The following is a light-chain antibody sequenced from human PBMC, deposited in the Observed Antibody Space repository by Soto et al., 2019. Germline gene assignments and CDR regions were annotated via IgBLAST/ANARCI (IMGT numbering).Light chain of an antibody. CDR2: GAS. J-gene: IGKJ1*01. Sequence: TQYPGTLSLSPEERATLSCRASQTVSSNLAWYQQKLGQVPRLLIYGASTRATGIPDRFSGSGSGTEFTLTITSLQSEHFAVYYCLQYNGWPRTFGQGTKVDIK. CDR3: LQYNGWPRT. CDR1: QTVSSN. V-gene: IGKV3-15*01.